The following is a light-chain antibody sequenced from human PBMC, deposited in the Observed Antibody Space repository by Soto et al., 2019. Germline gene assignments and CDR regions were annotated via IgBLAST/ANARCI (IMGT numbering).Light chain of an antibody. CDR3: QQYNYWWT. J-gene: IGKJ1*01. CDR2: GAS. V-gene: IGKV3-15*01. Sequence: EIVMTQSPATLSVSPGERATLSCRASQSVSGDLAWYQQKPGQAPRLLIYGASTRATAIPARFSGSGSGTEFTLTISSLQSEDFAVYYCQQYNYWWTFGQGTKVEIK. CDR1: QSVSGD.